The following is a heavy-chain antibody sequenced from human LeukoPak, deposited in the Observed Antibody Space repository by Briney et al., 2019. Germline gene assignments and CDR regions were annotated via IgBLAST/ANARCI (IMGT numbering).Heavy chain of an antibody. D-gene: IGHD2-21*01. CDR2: IGSDGRNK. CDR3: ARDDLVLDENGFDM. V-gene: IGHV3-33*08. CDR1: GFTFSNAW. Sequence: GGSLRLSCAASGFTFSNAWMSWVRQAPGKGLEWVAVIGSDGRNKFYADSVAGRFSVSRDNFKNTLFLQMNSLRAEDTGVYFCARDDLVLDENGFDMWGRGTMVTVSS. J-gene: IGHJ3*02.